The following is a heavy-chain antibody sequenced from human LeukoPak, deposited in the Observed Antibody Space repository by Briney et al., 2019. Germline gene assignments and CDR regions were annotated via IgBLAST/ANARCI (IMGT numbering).Heavy chain of an antibody. CDR3: ARDQYYYDSSGYYYEHDAFDI. D-gene: IGHD3-22*01. J-gene: IGHJ3*02. V-gene: IGHV3-21*01. CDR1: GFTFSNAW. CDR2: ISSSSSYI. Sequence: IPGGSLRLSCVGSGFTFSNAWMSWVRQAPGKGLEWVSSISSSSSYIYYADSVKGRFTISRDNAKNSLYLQMNSLRAEDTAVYYCARDQYYYDSSGYYYEHDAFDIWGQGTMVTVSS.